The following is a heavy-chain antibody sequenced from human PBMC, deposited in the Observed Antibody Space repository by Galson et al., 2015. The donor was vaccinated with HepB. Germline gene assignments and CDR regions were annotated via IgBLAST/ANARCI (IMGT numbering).Heavy chain of an antibody. CDR3: ARGSAYYGSGGDDH. CDR2: TSGNNGNT. CDR1: GYTFTSYG. D-gene: IGHD3-10*01. V-gene: IGHV1-18*01. Sequence: SVKVSCKASGYTFTSYGISWVRQAPGQGLEWMGWTSGNNGNTNYAQKVQGRVTMTTDTSTSTAYMELRSLRFDDTAVYYCARGSAYYGSGGDDHWGQGTLVTVSS. J-gene: IGHJ4*02.